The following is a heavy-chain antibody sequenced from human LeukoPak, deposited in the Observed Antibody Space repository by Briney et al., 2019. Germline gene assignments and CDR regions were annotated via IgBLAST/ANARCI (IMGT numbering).Heavy chain of an antibody. CDR2: ISSSSSYI. D-gene: IGHD3-22*01. J-gene: IGHJ4*02. V-gene: IGHV3-21*01. CDR1: GFTFSSYS. CDR3: AKSALIVVVMWYFDY. Sequence: GGSLRLSCAASGFTFSSYSMNWVRQAPGKGLEWVSSISSSSSYIYYADSVKGRFTISRDNAKNSLYLQMNSLRAEDTAVYYCAKSALIVVVMWYFDYWGQGTLVTVSS.